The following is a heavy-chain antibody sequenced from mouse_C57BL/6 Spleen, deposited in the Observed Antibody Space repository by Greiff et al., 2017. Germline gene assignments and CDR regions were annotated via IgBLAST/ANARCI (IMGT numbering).Heavy chain of an antibody. J-gene: IGHJ2*01. CDR1: GYAFSSYW. CDR3: ARGGDYDGYYFDY. V-gene: IGHV1-80*01. D-gene: IGHD2-4*01. CDR2: IYPGDGDT. Sequence: QVQLQQSGAELVKPGASVKISCKASGYAFSSYWMNWVKQRPGQGLEWIGQIYPGDGDTNYNGKFKGKATLTADKSSSTAYMQLSSLTAADSAVYFCARGGDYDGYYFDYWGQGTTLTVSS.